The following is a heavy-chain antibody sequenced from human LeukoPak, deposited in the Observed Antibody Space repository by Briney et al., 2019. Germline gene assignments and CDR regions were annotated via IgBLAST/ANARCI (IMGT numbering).Heavy chain of an antibody. CDR3: ARHGTMNLYYYDSSGYYPDY. D-gene: IGHD3-22*01. V-gene: IGHV4-59*08. J-gene: IGHJ4*02. Sequence: SETLSLTCTVSGGSISSYYWSWIRQPPGKGLEWIGYIYYSGSTNYNPSLKSRVTISVDTSKNQFSLKLSSVTAADTAVYYCARHGTMNLYYYDSSGYYPDYWGQGTLVTVSS. CDR1: GGSISSYY. CDR2: IYYSGST.